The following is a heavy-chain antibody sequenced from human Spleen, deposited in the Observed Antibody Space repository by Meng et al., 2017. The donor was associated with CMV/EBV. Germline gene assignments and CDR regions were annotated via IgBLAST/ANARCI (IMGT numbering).Heavy chain of an antibody. D-gene: IGHD2-2*01. CDR1: GFTVSSQY. J-gene: IGHJ4*02. Sequence: GESLKISCAASGFTVSSQYMSWVRQAPGKGLEWVSVIYSGGTTYYADSVKGRFTISRDNAKNSLYLQMNSLRAEDTAVYYCARDVPLLDIVVVPAATANFDYWGQGTLVTVSS. V-gene: IGHV3-66*01. CDR2: IYSGGTT. CDR3: ARDVPLLDIVVVPAATANFDY.